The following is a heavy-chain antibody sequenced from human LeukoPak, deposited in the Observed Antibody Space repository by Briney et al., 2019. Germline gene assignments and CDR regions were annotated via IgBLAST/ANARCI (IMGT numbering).Heavy chain of an antibody. V-gene: IGHV1-2*02. CDR3: ARSRCSSTSCYRFDY. D-gene: IGHD2-2*01. CDR2: INPSSGGT. Sequence: GASVKVSCKASGYTFTGYYMHWVRQAPGQGLEWMGWINPSSGGTNYAQKFQGRVTMTRDTSISTAYMELSRLRSDDTAVYYCARSRCSSTSCYRFDYWGQGTLVTVSS. J-gene: IGHJ4*02. CDR1: GYTFTGYY.